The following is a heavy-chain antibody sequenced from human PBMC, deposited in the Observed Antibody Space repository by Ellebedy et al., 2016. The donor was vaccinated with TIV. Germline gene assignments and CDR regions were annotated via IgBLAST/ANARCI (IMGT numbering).Heavy chain of an antibody. CDR3: AKDGGVPYGVWCNFDH. Sequence: PGGSLRLSCAASGFTFSSYALSWVRQAPGKGLEWVSSISHLGGSTYYATSVKGRFTISRDNSKGTLSLEMNSLRAEDTAVYYCAKDGGVPYGVWCNFDHWGQGTLVTVSS. D-gene: IGHD2-8*01. CDR2: ISHLGGST. J-gene: IGHJ4*02. V-gene: IGHV3-23*01. CDR1: GFTFSSYA.